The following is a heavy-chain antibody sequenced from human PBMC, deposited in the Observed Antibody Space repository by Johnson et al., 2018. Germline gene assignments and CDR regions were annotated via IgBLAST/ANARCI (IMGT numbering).Heavy chain of an antibody. D-gene: IGHD2-8*02. V-gene: IGHV3-30*18. CDR3: AKLVGSRDPDSFDI. J-gene: IGHJ3*02. CDR1: GVMFRNYG. Sequence: QVQLVQSGGGVVQPGRSLRLSCAASGVMFRNYGMHWVRQAPGKGLDWVAFISYDGNKEYYADSVKGRFTISRDNSRNTLYLQRKRLSVEDTAVYYCAKLVGSRDPDSFDIWGQGTLVTVSS. CDR2: ISYDGNKE.